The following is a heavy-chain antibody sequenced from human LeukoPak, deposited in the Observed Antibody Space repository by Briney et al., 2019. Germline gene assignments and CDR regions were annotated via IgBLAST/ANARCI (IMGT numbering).Heavy chain of an antibody. D-gene: IGHD6-19*01. Sequence: PGGSLRLSCAASGFTFSNYGMHWVRQAPGKGLEWVAFIRHDGSDKHYAESVKGRFTISRDNSKNTLYLQTDSLRGEDTAVYYCAKDAGWSFDYWGQGTLVTVSS. CDR1: GFTFSNYG. CDR2: IRHDGSDK. CDR3: AKDAGWSFDY. J-gene: IGHJ4*02. V-gene: IGHV3-30*02.